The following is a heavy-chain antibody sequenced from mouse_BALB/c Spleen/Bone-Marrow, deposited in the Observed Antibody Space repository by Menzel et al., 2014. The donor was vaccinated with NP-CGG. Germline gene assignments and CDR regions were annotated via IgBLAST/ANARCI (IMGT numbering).Heavy chain of an antibody. CDR3: TRTGTGYFDY. D-gene: IGHD4-1*01. CDR2: IRLKSNNYAT. V-gene: IGHV6-6*02. J-gene: IGHJ2*01. CDR1: GFTFSHYW. Sequence: EVQVVESGGGLVQPGESMKLSCVVSGFTFSHYWMNWVRQSPEKGLEWVAEIRLKSNNYATHYAESVKGRFTISRDDSKSSVYLQMNNLRAEDTGIYYCTRTGTGYFDYWGQGTTLTVSS.